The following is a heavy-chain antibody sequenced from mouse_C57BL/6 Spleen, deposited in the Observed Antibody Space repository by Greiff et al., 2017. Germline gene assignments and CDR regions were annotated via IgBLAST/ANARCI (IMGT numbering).Heavy chain of an antibody. CDR2: INPGSGGT. CDR1: GYAFTTYS. Sequence: QVQLQQSGAELVRPGTSVKVSCKASGYAFTTYSIEWVKQRPGQGLEWIGVINPGSGGTKYDEKFKGKATLTADKSSGTAYMQLSSLTSEDSAVDFCAIYASRGGYYAMDYWGQGTSVTVSS. CDR3: AIYASRGGYYAMDY. V-gene: IGHV1-54*01. D-gene: IGHD1-3*01. J-gene: IGHJ4*01.